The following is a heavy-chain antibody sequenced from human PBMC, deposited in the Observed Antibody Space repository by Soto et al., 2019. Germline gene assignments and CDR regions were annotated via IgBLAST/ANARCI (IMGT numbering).Heavy chain of an antibody. D-gene: IGHD3-3*01. Sequence: GESLKISCKGSGYSFTSYWIGWVRQMPGKGLEWMGIIYPGDSDTRYSPSFQGQVTISADKSISTAYLQWSSLKASDTAMYYCARRTDSDFWSGSPNTYDYWGQGTLVTVSS. V-gene: IGHV5-51*01. CDR3: ARRTDSDFWSGSPNTYDY. CDR1: GYSFTSYW. CDR2: IYPGDSDT. J-gene: IGHJ4*02.